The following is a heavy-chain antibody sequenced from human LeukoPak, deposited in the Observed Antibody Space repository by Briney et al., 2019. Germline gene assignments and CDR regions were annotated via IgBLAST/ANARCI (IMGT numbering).Heavy chain of an antibody. CDR1: GFTFDDYG. Sequence: GSLRLSCAASGFTFDDYGMSWIRQSPGRGLEWIGYIFYIGTTKYNPSLKSRVTISLDTSKNQFSLKLSSVTAADTAVYYCARQGVYIGDGYNLVFEIWGQGTVVTVSP. D-gene: IGHD5-24*01. V-gene: IGHV4-59*01. CDR2: IFYIGTT. CDR3: ARQGVYIGDGYNLVFEI. J-gene: IGHJ3*02.